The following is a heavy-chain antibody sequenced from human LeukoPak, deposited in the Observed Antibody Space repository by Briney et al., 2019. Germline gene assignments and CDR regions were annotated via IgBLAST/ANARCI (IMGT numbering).Heavy chain of an antibody. CDR3: AREAKRVTTVDY. CDR2: ISSSSSYI. CDR1: GFTFSSYI. J-gene: IGHJ4*02. D-gene: IGHD4-17*01. V-gene: IGHV3-21*01. Sequence: GGSLRLSCAASGFTFSSYIMNWVRQARGRGLEGVSSISSSSSYIYYADSVKGRFTISRDNAKNSLYLQMNSLRDEDTAVYYCAREAKRVTTVDYWGQGTLVTVSS.